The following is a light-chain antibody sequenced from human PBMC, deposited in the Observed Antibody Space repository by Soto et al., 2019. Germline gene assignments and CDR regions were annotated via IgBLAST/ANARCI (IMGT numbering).Light chain of an antibody. J-gene: IGKJ1*01. CDR1: QSVSSN. Sequence: EIVMTQSPATLSVSPGERATLSCRAGQSVSSNLAWYQQKPGQAPRLLIYGASTRATGVPARFSGSGSGTEFTLSISSLLSEDFAVYYCQQYDTWPRKFGQGTKVEIK. CDR2: GAS. CDR3: QQYDTWPRK. V-gene: IGKV3-15*01.